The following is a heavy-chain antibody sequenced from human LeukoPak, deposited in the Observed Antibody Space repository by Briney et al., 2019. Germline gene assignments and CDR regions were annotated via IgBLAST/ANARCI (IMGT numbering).Heavy chain of an antibody. CDR2: IYYSGST. Sequence: SETLSLTCTVSGVSISSYYWSWIRQPPGKGLEWIGYIYYSGSTNYNPSLKSRVTMSVDTSKNQFSLKLTSVTAADTAVYYCARGPPRYTSYWGQGALVTVSS. CDR3: ARGPPRYTSY. CDR1: GVSISSYY. V-gene: IGHV4-59*08. D-gene: IGHD5-18*01. J-gene: IGHJ4*02.